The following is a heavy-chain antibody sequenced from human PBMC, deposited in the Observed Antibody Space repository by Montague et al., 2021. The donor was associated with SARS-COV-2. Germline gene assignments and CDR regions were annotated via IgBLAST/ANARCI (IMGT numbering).Heavy chain of an antibody. Sequence: SETLSLTCTVSGGSISSSSYYWDWIRQPPGKGLEWIGSIYYSESTYYNPSLKSRVTISVDTSKNQFSLKLSSVTAADTAVYYCAREGGWLSRGSYYFDYWGQGTLVTVSS. J-gene: IGHJ4*02. V-gene: IGHV4-39*07. CDR3: AREGGWLSRGSYYFDY. CDR2: IYYSEST. D-gene: IGHD3-22*01. CDR1: GGSISSSSYY.